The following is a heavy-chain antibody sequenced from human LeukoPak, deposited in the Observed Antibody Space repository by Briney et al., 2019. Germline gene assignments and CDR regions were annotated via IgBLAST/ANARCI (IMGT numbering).Heavy chain of an antibody. J-gene: IGHJ5*02. V-gene: IGHV3-7*01. Sequence: PGGSLRISCAASGFTFSSYWMSWVRQAPGKGLEWVANIKQDGSEKYYVDSVKGRFTISRDNAKNSLYLQMNSLRAEDTAVYYCARGGYSGYDSFWFDPWGQGTLVTVSS. CDR3: ARGGYSGYDSFWFDP. D-gene: IGHD5-12*01. CDR1: GFTFSSYW. CDR2: IKQDGSEK.